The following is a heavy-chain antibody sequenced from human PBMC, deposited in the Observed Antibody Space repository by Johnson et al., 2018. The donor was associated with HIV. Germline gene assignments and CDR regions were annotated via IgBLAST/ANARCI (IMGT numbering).Heavy chain of an antibody. Sequence: QVQLVESGGGMVQPERSLRLSCAASGFSFSNYAIHWVRQAPGKGLECVAAISYDGGTPYYSDSVKGRFTISRDNSKNTLYLQLNSLRAEDTALYYCAGLAVRGSAGAFDIWGQGTLVTVSS. D-gene: IGHD3-10*01. J-gene: IGHJ3*02. V-gene: IGHV3-30-3*01. CDR2: ISYDGGTP. CDR1: GFSFSNYA. CDR3: AGLAVRGSAGAFDI.